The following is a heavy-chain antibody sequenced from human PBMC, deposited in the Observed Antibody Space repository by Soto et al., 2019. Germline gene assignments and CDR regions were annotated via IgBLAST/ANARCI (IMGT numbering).Heavy chain of an antibody. Sequence: PGGSLRLSCAASGFTFSNYAMSWVRQAPGKGPEWVSAISGGGGQTYYLESVKGRFTISRDNSKNTVSLLLNSLRADDTAVYYCAKEGSPPCFQYWGQGTLVTVSS. J-gene: IGHJ4*02. CDR2: ISGGGGQT. D-gene: IGHD3-10*01. CDR3: AKEGSPPCFQY. CDR1: GFTFSNYA. V-gene: IGHV3-23*01.